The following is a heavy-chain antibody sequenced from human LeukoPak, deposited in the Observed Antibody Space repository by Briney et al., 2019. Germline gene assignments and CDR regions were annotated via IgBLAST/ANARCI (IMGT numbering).Heavy chain of an antibody. D-gene: IGHD3-22*01. CDR1: GFSFNDYA. Sequence: PGGSLRLSCAAPGFSFNDYAINWVRQAPGKGLEWVSLISGDGGSTFYADSVKGRFTISRDNSKNSLYLQMSSLRSEDTALYYCARESDSSGWYDSWGQGTLVTVSS. J-gene: IGHJ5*01. V-gene: IGHV3-43*02. CDR2: ISGDGGST. CDR3: ARESDSSGWYDS.